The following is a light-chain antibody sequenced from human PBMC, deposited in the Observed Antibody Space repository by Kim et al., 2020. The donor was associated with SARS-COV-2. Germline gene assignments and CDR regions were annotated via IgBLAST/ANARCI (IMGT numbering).Light chain of an antibody. CDR3: QVWHSGSDQGGV. CDR2: FGC. CDR1: HFGSKG. J-gene: IGLJ3*02. Sequence: PGGRARITWGGDHFGSKGLHWNEQRTGRAPVQVIYFGCARPSGCHERFSGSNSGNEATLTIRRVEAGYGVGYFCQVWHSGSDQGGVFGGGTKLTVL. V-gene: IGLV3-21*04.